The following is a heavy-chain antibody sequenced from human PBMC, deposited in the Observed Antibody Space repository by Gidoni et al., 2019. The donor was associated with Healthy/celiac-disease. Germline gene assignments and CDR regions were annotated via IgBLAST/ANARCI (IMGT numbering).Heavy chain of an antibody. J-gene: IGHJ4*02. V-gene: IGHV4-34*01. Sequence: QVQLQQWGAGLLKPSETLSLTCAVYGGSFSGYYWCWIRQPPGKGLEWIWEINHSGSTNYNPSLKSRVTISVDTSKNQFSLKLSSVTAADTAVYYCARGLFFRGVRHRRGEVSYYFDYWGQGTLVTVSS. CDR3: ARGLFFRGVRHRRGEVSYYFDY. CDR1: GGSFSGYY. D-gene: IGHD3-10*01. CDR2: INHSGST.